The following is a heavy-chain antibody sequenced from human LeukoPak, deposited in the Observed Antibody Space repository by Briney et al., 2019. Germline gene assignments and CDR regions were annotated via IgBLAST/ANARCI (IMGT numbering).Heavy chain of an antibody. J-gene: IGHJ4*02. D-gene: IGHD3-22*01. Sequence: ASVKLSCKASGYTFTNYAIHWVRQAPGQRLEWMGWINAGDGNTKYSQNFQGRVTITRDTSANTAYMELSSLRSEDTAVYYCARDPRSGYHDYWGQGTLVTVSS. CDR2: INAGDGNT. V-gene: IGHV1-3*01. CDR1: GYTFTNYA. CDR3: ARDPRSGYHDY.